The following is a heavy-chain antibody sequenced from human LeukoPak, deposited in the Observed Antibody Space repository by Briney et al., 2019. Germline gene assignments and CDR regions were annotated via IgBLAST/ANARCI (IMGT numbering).Heavy chain of an antibody. Sequence: GGSLRLSCAASGFTFSDYYMSWIRQAPGKGLEWVSYINSSSSYTNYADSVKGRFTISRDNAKNSLYLQMNSLRAEDTAVYYCARDLYGSGSYFIDYWGQGTLVTVSS. CDR1: GFTFSDYY. CDR2: INSSSSYT. V-gene: IGHV3-11*06. D-gene: IGHD3-10*01. CDR3: ARDLYGSGSYFIDY. J-gene: IGHJ4*02.